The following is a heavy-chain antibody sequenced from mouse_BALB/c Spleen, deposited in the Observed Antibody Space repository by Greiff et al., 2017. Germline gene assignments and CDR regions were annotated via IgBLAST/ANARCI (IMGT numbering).Heavy chain of an antibody. CDR2: INPSNGRT. V-gene: IGHV1S81*02. CDR3: TRRGYDYDWYAMDY. J-gene: IGHJ4*01. D-gene: IGHD2-4*01. Sequence: VQLHQSGAELVKPGASVKLSCKASGYTFTSYWMHWVKQRPGQGLEWIGEINPSNGRTNYNEKFKSKATLTVDKSSSTAYMQLSSLTSEDSAVYYCTRRGYDYDWYAMDYWGQGTAVTVSS. CDR1: GYTFTSYW.